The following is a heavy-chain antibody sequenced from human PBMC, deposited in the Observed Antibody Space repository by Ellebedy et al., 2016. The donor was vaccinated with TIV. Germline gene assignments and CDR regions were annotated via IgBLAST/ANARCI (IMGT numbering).Heavy chain of an antibody. CDR2: IKQDGSEK. Sequence: GESLKISCAASGSTFSNYWMSWVRQAPGKGLEWVANIKQDGSEKYYVDSVKGRFSISRDNAKNSLYLQMDSLRAEDTAVYYCAKEIGGGGSYWGQGTLVTVSS. D-gene: IGHD3-10*01. CDR1: GSTFSNYW. CDR3: AKEIGGGGSY. V-gene: IGHV3-7*01. J-gene: IGHJ4*02.